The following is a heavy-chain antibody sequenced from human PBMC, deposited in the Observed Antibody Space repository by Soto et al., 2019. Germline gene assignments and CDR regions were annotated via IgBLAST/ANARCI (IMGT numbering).Heavy chain of an antibody. CDR2: INPNSGGT. CDR1: GYTFTGYY. J-gene: IGHJ3*02. Sequence: ASVKVSCKASGYTFTGYYMHWVRQAPGQGLEWMGWINPNSGGTNYAQRFQGWVTMTRDTSISTAYMELSRLRSDDTAVYYCARATTNKGYAFDIWGQGTMVTVSS. CDR3: ARATTNKGYAFDI. V-gene: IGHV1-2*04.